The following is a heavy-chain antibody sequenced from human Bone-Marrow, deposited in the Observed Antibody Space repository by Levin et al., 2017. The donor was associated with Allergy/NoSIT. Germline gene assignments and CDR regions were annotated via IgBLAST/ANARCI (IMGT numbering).Heavy chain of an antibody. Sequence: GESLKISCVASGFAFSAYDMHWVRQAPGKGLEWVADITTAEETFYTDSVKGRFTISRENARNTLYLQMNNLRVGDTAVYYCARWGGQPTTLRCYGMDVWGQGIKVTVSS. CDR1: GFAFSAYD. CDR2: ITTAEET. V-gene: IGHV3-13*01. J-gene: IGHJ6*02. CDR3: ARWGGQPTTLRCYGMDV. D-gene: IGHD1-14*01.